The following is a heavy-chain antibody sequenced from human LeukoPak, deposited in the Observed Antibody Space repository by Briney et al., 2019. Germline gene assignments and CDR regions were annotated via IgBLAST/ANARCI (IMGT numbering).Heavy chain of an antibody. J-gene: IGHJ6*02. Sequence: SETLSLTCAVYGGSFSGYYWSWIRQPPGKELEWIGEINHSGSTNYNPSLKSRVTISVDTSKNQFSLKLSSVTAADTAVYYCARGQQLVLGYYYGMDVWGQGTTVTVSS. CDR3: ARGQQLVLGYYYGMDV. D-gene: IGHD6-13*01. V-gene: IGHV4-34*01. CDR1: GGSFSGYY. CDR2: INHSGST.